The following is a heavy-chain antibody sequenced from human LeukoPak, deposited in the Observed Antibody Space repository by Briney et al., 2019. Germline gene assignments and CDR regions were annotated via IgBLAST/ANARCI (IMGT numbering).Heavy chain of an antibody. CDR2: ISNDGNSQ. V-gene: IGHV3-30-3*01. CDR3: ARDFTVTTYYFYYGMDV. CDR1: GFTFSRYA. D-gene: IGHD4-17*01. J-gene: IGHJ6*02. Sequence: GGSLRLSCAASGFTFSRYAVHWVRQAPGKGLEWVAVISNDGNSQYYTDSVKGRFTISRDNSKNTLYLQMNSLRFDDTALYYCARDFTVTTYYFYYGMDVWGHGTTVIVAS.